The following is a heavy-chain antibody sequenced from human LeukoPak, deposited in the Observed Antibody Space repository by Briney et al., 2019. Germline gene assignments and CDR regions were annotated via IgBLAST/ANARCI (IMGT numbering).Heavy chain of an antibody. CDR1: GFTFSSYA. Sequence: GGSLRLSCAASGFTFSSYAMSWVRQAPGKGLEWVSAISGSGGSTYYADSVKGRFTISRDNSKNTLYLQMNSLRADDTAFYYCAKEPAHTSSSEFDYWGQGTLVTVSS. CDR2: ISGSGGST. V-gene: IGHV3-23*01. CDR3: AKEPAHTSSSEFDY. J-gene: IGHJ4*02. D-gene: IGHD6-6*01.